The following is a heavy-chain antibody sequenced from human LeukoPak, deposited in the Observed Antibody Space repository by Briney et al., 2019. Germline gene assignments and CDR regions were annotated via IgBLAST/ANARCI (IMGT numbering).Heavy chain of an antibody. V-gene: IGHV4-4*02. D-gene: IGHD1-26*01. J-gene: IGHJ4*02. CDR1: GGSILTTNW. Sequence: SGTLSLTCAVSGGSILTTNWWSWVRQPPGKGLEWIGEVHLSGASNYNPSLKSRVNMSIDKSKNLLSLELTSVTAADTAIYYCTRESGAFSPFGFWGQGTLVTVSS. CDR3: TRESGAFSPFGF. CDR2: VHLSGAS.